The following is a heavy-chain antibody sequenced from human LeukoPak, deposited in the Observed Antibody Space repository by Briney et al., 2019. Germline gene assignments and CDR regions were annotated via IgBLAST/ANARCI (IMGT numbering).Heavy chain of an antibody. Sequence: GGSLRLSCAASGFTFSSYDMHWVRQATGKGLEWVSAIGTAGDTYYQGSVRGRFTMSRENAKNSLYLQMNSLTAGDTAVYYCARGADTHFDYWGQGILVTVSS. J-gene: IGHJ4*02. CDR3: ARGADTHFDY. V-gene: IGHV3-13*04. CDR1: GFTFSSYD. D-gene: IGHD2-15*01. CDR2: IGTAGDT.